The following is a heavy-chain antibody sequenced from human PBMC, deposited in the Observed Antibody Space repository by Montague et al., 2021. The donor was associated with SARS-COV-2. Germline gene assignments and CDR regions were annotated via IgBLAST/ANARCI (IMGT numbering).Heavy chain of an antibody. CDR2: ISYDGSNK. J-gene: IGHJ6*02. D-gene: IGHD3-10*01. Sequence: SLRLSCAASGFTFSSYAMHWVRQAPGKGLEWVAVISYDGSNKYYADSAKGRFTISRDNSKNTLYLQMNSLRAEDTAVYYCATAAIGALLWFGRLPYGMDVWGQGTTVTVS. CDR1: GFTFSSYA. V-gene: IGHV3-30-3*01. CDR3: ATAAIGALLWFGRLPYGMDV.